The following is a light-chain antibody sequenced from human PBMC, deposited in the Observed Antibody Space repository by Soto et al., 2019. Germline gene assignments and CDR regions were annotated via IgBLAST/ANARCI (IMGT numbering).Light chain of an antibody. CDR2: EVS. CDR3: SSYTSSSTPWV. J-gene: IGLJ3*02. CDR1: SSDVGGYNY. Sequence: QSALTQPASVSGSPGQSINISCTGTSSDVGGYNYVSWYQQHPGKAPKFMIYEVSNRPSGVSNRFSGSKSGNTASLTISGLQAEDEAAYYCSSYTSSSTPWVFGGGTKLTFL. V-gene: IGLV2-14*01.